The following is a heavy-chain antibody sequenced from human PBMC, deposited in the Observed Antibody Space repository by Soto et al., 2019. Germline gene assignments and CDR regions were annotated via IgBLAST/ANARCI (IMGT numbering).Heavy chain of an antibody. V-gene: IGHV3-21*01. D-gene: IGHD3-22*01. J-gene: IGHJ3*02. CDR3: TRDPSVVAITDAFDI. Sequence: GGSLTLSCAASGFSLSTFSLNWVRQAPGKGLKWVSSITSSSNHIYYADSVKGRFTISRDNAQNPLYLQMNSLRVEDTALYYCTRDPSVVAITDAFDIWGQGTMVTVSS. CDR1: GFSLSTFS. CDR2: ITSSSNHI.